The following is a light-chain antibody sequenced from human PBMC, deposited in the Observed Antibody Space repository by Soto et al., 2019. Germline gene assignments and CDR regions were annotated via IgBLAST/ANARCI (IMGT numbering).Light chain of an antibody. CDR2: GNS. V-gene: IGLV1-40*01. CDR1: SSNIGATYD. Sequence: QSVLTQPPSVSGAPGQRVTISCTGSSSNIGATYDVQWYLQLPGTAPKLLIYGNSNRPSGVPDRFSGSKSGTSASLAITGLQADDEADYYCQSYDSSLSAHYVFGTGTKVTVL. CDR3: QSYDSSLSAHYV. J-gene: IGLJ1*01.